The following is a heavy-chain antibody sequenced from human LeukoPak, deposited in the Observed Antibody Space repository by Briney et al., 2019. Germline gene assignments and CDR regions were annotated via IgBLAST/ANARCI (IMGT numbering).Heavy chain of an antibody. V-gene: IGHV4-59*08. Sequence: SETLSLSPIVSGGSISSYYWTWIRQPPGKGLEWIGFIYYSGRTNYNPSLKSRVTILVDTSKNQFSLRLSSVTAAATAVYYCVRTGSYDTNGLDSWGHGTLVIVSS. CDR1: GGSISSYY. J-gene: IGHJ5*01. CDR2: IYYSGRT. CDR3: VRTGSYDTNGLDS. D-gene: IGHD2-8*01.